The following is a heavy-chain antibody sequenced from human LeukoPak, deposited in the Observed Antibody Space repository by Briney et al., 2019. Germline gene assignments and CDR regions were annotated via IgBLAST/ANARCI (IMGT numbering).Heavy chain of an antibody. V-gene: IGHV4-39*01. Sequence: PSETLSLTCTVSGGSISSSSYYWGWIRPPPGKGLEWIGSIYYSGSTYYNPSLKSRVTISVDTSKNQFSLKLSSVTAADTAVYYCARHEIVVVPAATFDPWGQGTLVTVSS. CDR2: IYYSGST. J-gene: IGHJ5*02. CDR1: GGSISSSSYY. CDR3: ARHEIVVVPAATFDP. D-gene: IGHD2-2*01.